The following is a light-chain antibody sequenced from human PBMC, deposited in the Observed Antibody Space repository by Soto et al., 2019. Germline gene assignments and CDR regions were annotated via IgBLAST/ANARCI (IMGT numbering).Light chain of an antibody. J-gene: IGLJ1*01. CDR1: SSDVGGYNY. Sequence: QSVLTQPASESGSPGQSITISCTGTSSDVGGYNYVSWYQQHPGKAPKLMIYDVSNRPSGVSNRFSGSKSGNTASLTISGLQAEDEADYYCSSYTSSSTPVFGTGTKVTVL. CDR3: SSYTSSSTPV. V-gene: IGLV2-14*01. CDR2: DVS.